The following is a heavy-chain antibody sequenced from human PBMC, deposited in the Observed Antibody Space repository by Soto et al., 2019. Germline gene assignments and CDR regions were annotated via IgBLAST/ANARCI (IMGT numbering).Heavy chain of an antibody. Sequence: EVQLVESGGRLVKPGGSLRLSCAVSGFALSSYSIAWVRQAPGKGLEWVSFTFNYAGRVYYADSVKGRFAISRDDAKTTVYLKMNSRRAEDTAVYYYAREAGYCGGGYSFRSDFDLWGQGTVVTVSS. CDR3: AREAGYCGGGYSFRSDFDL. V-gene: IGHV3-21*01. CDR2: TFNYAGRV. CDR1: GFALSSYS. J-gene: IGHJ3*01. D-gene: IGHD2-15*01.